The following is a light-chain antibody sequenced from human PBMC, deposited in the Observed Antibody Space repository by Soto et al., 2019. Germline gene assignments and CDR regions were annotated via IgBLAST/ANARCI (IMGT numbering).Light chain of an antibody. CDR3: SSYTSSRSVV. Sequence: HSALTQPASVSGSPGQSITISCTGTSSDVGGYNYVSWYQQHPGKAPKLMIYDVSNRPSGVSNRFSGSKSGNTASLTISGLQAEDEADYYCSSYTSSRSVVFGGGTKLTVL. V-gene: IGLV2-14*01. CDR2: DVS. CDR1: SSDVGGYNY. J-gene: IGLJ2*01.